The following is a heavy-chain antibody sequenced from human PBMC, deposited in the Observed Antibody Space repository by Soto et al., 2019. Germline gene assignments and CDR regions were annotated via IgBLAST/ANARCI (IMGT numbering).Heavy chain of an antibody. D-gene: IGHD3-3*01. CDR2: IYWDDDK. J-gene: IGHJ4*02. V-gene: IGHV2-5*02. CDR1: GFSLTTSGVG. Sequence: QITLNESGPPVVKPAETLTLTCTFSGFSLTTSGVGVGWIRQSPRKAPEWLALIYWDDDKRYSASLKSRLTITKDTSKNQVVLTMASVDPADTATYYCAHRILRTVFGLVTTTAIYFDFWGQGTPVVVSS. CDR3: AHRILRTVFGLVTTTAIYFDF.